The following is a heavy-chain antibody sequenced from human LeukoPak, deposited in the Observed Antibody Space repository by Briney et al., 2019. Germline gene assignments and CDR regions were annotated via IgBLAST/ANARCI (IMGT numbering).Heavy chain of an antibody. CDR2: IYPGDSDT. CDR1: GYSFTSYW. V-gene: IGHV5-51*01. Sequence: VESLQIPCKGSGYSFTSYWIGWVRQMPGKGLEWMGIIYPGDSDTRYSPSFQGQVTISADKSISTAYLQWSSLKASDTAMYYCARRHKYSGIYRFDYWGQETLVTVSS. D-gene: IGHD1-26*01. J-gene: IGHJ4*02. CDR3: ARRHKYSGIYRFDY.